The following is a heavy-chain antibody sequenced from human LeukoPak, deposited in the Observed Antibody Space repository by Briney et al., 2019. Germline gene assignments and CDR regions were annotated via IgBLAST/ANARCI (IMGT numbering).Heavy chain of an antibody. CDR3: ARDISYYDSSGSCDY. J-gene: IGHJ4*02. Sequence: TGSSLRLSCASTGFTFIIDGMDSVRQGPGKGLEGVAVIWYDGSNKYYADPVKGRFTISRENSTNPLYLKMTSLRAEATAVYYCARDISYYDSSGSCDYWGQGTLVTVSS. V-gene: IGHV3-33*01. CDR1: GFTFIIDG. CDR2: IWYDGSNK. D-gene: IGHD3-22*01.